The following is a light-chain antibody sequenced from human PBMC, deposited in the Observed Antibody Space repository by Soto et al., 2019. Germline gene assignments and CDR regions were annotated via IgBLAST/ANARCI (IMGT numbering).Light chain of an antibody. J-gene: IGLJ2*01. CDR2: GNN. CDR1: SSNIGAGYD. CDR3: QSYDTSLSAPVI. Sequence: QSALTQPPSVSGAPGQRVTISCTGTSSNIGAGYDVHWYQQVPGAAPKLLIYGNNNRPSGVPDRISGSKSGTSASLAITGLQAEDEADYYCQSYDTSLSAPVIFGGGTKLTVL. V-gene: IGLV1-40*01.